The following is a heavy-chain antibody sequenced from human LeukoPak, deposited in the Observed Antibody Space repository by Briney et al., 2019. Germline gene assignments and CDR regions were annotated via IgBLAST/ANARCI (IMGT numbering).Heavy chain of an antibody. V-gene: IGHV3-7*01. D-gene: IGHD4-17*01. CDR2: IKQDGSQT. CDR3: ARGGTTVTPKNFDY. Sequence: GGSLRLSCAASGFTFSSYWMSWVRQAPGKGLEWVANIKQDGSQTYYVDSVEGRFTISRDNAKNSPYLQMNSLRAEDTAVYYCARGGTTVTPKNFDYWGQGTLVTVSS. CDR1: GFTFSSYW. J-gene: IGHJ4*02.